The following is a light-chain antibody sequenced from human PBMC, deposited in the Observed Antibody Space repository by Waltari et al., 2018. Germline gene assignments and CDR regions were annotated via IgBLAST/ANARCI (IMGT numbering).Light chain of an antibody. Sequence: SFVLTQPPSVSVAPGQTASITCEGNHIGYQRIQWYPQRPGQAPVLVVNDDTDRPSGIPVRFPGSNSGNTATLTISRVEAGDEADYYCQLWDSYTDDWVFGGGTTLTVL. J-gene: IGLJ3*02. V-gene: IGLV3-21*02. CDR2: DDT. CDR3: QLWDSYTDDWV. CDR1: HIGYQR.